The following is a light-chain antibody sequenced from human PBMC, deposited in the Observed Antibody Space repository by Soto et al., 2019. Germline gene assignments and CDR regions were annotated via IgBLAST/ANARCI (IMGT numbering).Light chain of an antibody. V-gene: IGLV2-14*01. CDR2: EVT. CDR3: NSYTTLSNRV. CDR1: GSDIGAYNY. Sequence: QSALTQPASVSGSPGQSITISCTGTGSDIGAYNYVSWYQQHPGKAPKLLIHEVTNRPSGVSDRFSGSKSGNTASLTISGLQAEDEANYYCNSYTTLSNRVFGTGTKVTV. J-gene: IGLJ1*01.